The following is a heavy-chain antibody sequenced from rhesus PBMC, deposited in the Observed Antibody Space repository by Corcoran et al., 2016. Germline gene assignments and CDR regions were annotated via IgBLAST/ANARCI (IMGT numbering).Heavy chain of an antibody. CDR2: FGGSRGNT. CDR1: VDSLSDHY. CDR3: ARSGVTATVY. V-gene: IGHV4-165*02. J-gene: IGHJ4*01. Sequence: QVQLQESGPGLVKPSETLSLICVVYVDSLSDHYCHCIRQAPGKGLAWVGYFGGSRGNTYYNPSLKSRVTSSTDTSKNQFSLELSSVTAADTAVYYCARSGVTATVYWGQGVLVTVSS. D-gene: IGHD3-34*01.